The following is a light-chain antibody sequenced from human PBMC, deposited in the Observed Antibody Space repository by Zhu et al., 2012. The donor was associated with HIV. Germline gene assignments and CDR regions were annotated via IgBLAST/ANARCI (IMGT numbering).Light chain of an antibody. CDR3: QHLTLYPT. Sequence: IRMTQSPSSLPASTGDRVTITCRASQGISNHLAWYHQKPGKAPKLLIYGASILQSGVPSRFSGSGSGTEFTLTISSLQPEDFATYFCQHLTLYPTFGGGSKVEIK. CDR1: QGISNH. CDR2: GAS. J-gene: IGKJ4*01. V-gene: IGKV1-9*01.